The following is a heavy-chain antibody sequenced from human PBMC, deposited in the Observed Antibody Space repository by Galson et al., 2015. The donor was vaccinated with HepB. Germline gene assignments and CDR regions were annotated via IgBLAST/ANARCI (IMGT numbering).Heavy chain of an antibody. V-gene: IGHV1-69*13. D-gene: IGHD3-22*01. CDR1: GGTFSSYA. Sequence: SVKVSCKASGGTFSSYAISWVRQAPGQGLEWMGGIIPIFGTANYAQKFQGRVTITADESTSTAYMELSSLRSEDTAVYYCAREGSITPSPNYYDSSGYSYYFDYWGQGTLVTVSS. CDR2: IIPIFGTA. J-gene: IGHJ4*02. CDR3: AREGSITPSPNYYDSSGYSYYFDY.